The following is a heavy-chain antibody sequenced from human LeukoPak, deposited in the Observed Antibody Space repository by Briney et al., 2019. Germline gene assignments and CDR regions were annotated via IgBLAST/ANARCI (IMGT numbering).Heavy chain of an antibody. D-gene: IGHD3-16*01. CDR2: IYYSGST. CDR1: GGSISSYY. CDR3: ARGSLGVPYYFDY. Sequence: PSETLSLTCTVSGGSISSYYWSWIRQPPGKGLEWIGYIYYSGSTNYNPSLKSRVTISVDTFKNQFSLKLSSVTAADTAVYYCARGSLGVPYYFDYWGQGTLVTVSS. V-gene: IGHV4-59*01. J-gene: IGHJ4*02.